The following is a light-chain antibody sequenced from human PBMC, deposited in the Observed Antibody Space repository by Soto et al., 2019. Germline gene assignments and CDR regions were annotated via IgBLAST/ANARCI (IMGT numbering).Light chain of an antibody. J-gene: IGLJ2*01. CDR2: EVT. Sequence: QSALTQPASVSGSPGQSITISCTGTSSDVGNYNLVSWYQQHPGKAPKLMIYEVTKRPSGVSNRFSGSKSGNTASLTISGLQAEDEADYYCCSYACSSSLVFGGGTELNVL. CDR3: CSYACSSSLV. V-gene: IGLV2-23*02. CDR1: SSDVGNYNL.